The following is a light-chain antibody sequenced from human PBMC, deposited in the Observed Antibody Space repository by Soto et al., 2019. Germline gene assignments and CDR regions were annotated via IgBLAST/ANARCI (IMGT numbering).Light chain of an antibody. Sequence: QSVLTQPASVSGSPGQSITISCTGTSSDVGSYNYVSWYQQHPGKAPKVIIYDVSNRPSGVPDRFSGSRSGDTASLTVSGLQVEDEADYYCSIYAGGNNVIFGGGTKVTVL. CDR2: DVS. CDR1: SSDVGSYNY. V-gene: IGLV2-14*03. CDR3: SIYAGGNNVI. J-gene: IGLJ2*01.